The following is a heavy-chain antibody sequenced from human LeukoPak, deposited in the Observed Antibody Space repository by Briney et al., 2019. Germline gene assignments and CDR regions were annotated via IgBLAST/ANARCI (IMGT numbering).Heavy chain of an antibody. J-gene: IGHJ6*02. D-gene: IGHD3-22*01. CDR1: GGTFSSYA. CDR2: IIPILGIA. Sequence: SVKVSCKASGGTFSSYAISWVRQAPGQGLEWMGRIIPILGIANYAQKFQGRVTITADKSTSTAYMELSGLRSEDTAVYYCARDFSYYYDSSGYYIAYYYYYGMDVWGQGTTVTVSS. V-gene: IGHV1-69*04. CDR3: ARDFSYYYDSSGYYIAYYYYYGMDV.